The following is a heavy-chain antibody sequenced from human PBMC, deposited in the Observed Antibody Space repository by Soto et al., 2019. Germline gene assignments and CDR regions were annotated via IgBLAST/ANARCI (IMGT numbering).Heavy chain of an antibody. CDR2: ISRSGDST. CDR1: GFTFSSYA. D-gene: IGHD6-19*01. CDR3: AKTDKFNPQSSGWANRFDY. Sequence: EVQLLESGGGLVQPGGSLRLSCAASGFTFSSYAMTWDRQAPGKGLEWVSTISRSGDSTYYRDSVKGRFTISRDNSKNTVYLQMNSLRAEDTAGYYCAKTDKFNPQSSGWANRFDYWGQGTLVTVSS. V-gene: IGHV3-23*01. J-gene: IGHJ4*02.